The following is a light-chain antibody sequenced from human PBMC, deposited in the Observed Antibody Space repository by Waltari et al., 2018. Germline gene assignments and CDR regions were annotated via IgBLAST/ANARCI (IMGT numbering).Light chain of an antibody. CDR2: NVK. V-gene: IGLV2-14*03. CDR1: SRDVGGYDY. CDR3: NSYTSSASRV. Sequence: QSALTQPASVSGSPGQSITIHCTGTSRDVGGYDYVSWYQQHSGKAPKLIIFNVKNRPSGVSTRFSGSKSGNTASLTISGLQAEDEAHYYCNSYTSSASRVFGGGTKLTVL. J-gene: IGLJ3*02.